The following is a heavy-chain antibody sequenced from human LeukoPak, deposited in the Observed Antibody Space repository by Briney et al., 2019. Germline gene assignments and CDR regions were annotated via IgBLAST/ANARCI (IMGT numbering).Heavy chain of an antibody. J-gene: IGHJ5*02. D-gene: IGHD3-10*01. Sequence: SETLSLTCAVSGGSISSGGYSWSWIRQPPGKGLEWIGYIYHSGSTYYNPSLKSRVTISVDRSKNQFSLKLSSVTAADTAVYYCARDRDGSGKGFGPWGQGTLVTVSS. CDR2: IYHSGST. CDR3: ARDRDGSGKGFGP. CDR1: GGSISSGGYS. V-gene: IGHV4-30-2*01.